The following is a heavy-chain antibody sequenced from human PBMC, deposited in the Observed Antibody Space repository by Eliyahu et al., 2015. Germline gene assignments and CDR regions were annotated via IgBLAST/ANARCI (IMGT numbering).Heavy chain of an antibody. CDR3: AHGVNRAYYFDY. CDR1: GFSLSTSGVA. CDR2: XYWDDDK. V-gene: IGHV2-5*02. D-gene: IGHD3-22*01. J-gene: IGHJ4*02. Sequence: QITLKVSGPTLVKPTQTLXLTCTFSGFSLSTSGVAVGWIRXPPGKALEXLXLXYWDDDKRYSPSLESRLTITKDTSRNQVVLTMTNMDPVDTATYFCAHGVNRAYYFDYLGQGTLVTVSS.